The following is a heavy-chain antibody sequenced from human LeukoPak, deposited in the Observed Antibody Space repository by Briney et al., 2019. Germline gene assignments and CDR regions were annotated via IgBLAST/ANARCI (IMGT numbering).Heavy chain of an antibody. CDR3: ARYGTRVAFDI. CDR2: IYYSGST. D-gene: IGHD3-10*01. J-gene: IGHJ3*02. V-gene: IGHV4-38-2*02. Sequence: PSETLSLTCTVSGYSISSGYYWGWIRQPPGKGLEWIGYIYYSGSTNYNPSLKSRVTISVDTSKNQFSLKLSSVTAADTAVYYCARYGTRVAFDIWGQGTMVTVSS. CDR1: GYSISSGYY.